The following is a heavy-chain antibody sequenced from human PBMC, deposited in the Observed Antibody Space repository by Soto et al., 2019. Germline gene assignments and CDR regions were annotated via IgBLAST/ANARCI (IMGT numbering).Heavy chain of an antibody. V-gene: IGHV3-15*07. D-gene: IGHD3-10*01. CDR2: VKTKTDGGTT. CDR3: TTDAFLGELYLDFQY. CDR1: GFTFSNAW. J-gene: IGHJ1*01. Sequence: EVQLVESGGGSVKPGEFLRLSCAASGFTFSNAWMNWVRQAPGKGLEWVGRVKTKTDGGTTDYAAPVKGRFTISRDDSKNTLYLQMTSLKTEDTAVYYCTTDAFLGELYLDFQYWGQGTLVTVSS.